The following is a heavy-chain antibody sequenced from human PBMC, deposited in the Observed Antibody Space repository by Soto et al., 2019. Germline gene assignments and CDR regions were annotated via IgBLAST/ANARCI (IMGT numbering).Heavy chain of an antibody. CDR2: IYYSGST. V-gene: IGHV4-59*01. D-gene: IGHD4-17*01. CDR1: GGSISSYY. J-gene: IGHJ5*02. Sequence: SETLSLTCTVSGGSISSYYWSWIRQPPGKGLEWIGYIYYSGSTNYNPSLKSRVTISVDTSKNQFSLKLSSVTAADTAVYYCAGGDYVGGHWFDPWGQGTLVTVSS. CDR3: AGGDYVGGHWFDP.